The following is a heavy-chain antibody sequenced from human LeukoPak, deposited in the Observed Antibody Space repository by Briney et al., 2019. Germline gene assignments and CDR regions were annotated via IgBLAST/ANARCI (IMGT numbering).Heavy chain of an antibody. CDR3: ARQYYSNSCFDY. J-gene: IGHJ4*02. V-gene: IGHV4-39*01. D-gene: IGHD4-11*01. CDR1: GGSISSSSYY. CDR2: IYYSGST. Sequence: SETLSLTCTVSGGSISSSSYYWGWIRQPPGKGLERIGSIYYSGSTYYNPSLKSRVTISVDTSKNQFSLKLSSVTAADTAVYYCARQYYSNSCFDYWGQGTLVTVSS.